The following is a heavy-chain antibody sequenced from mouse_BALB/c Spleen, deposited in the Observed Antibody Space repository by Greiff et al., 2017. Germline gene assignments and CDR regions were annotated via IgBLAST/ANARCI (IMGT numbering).Heavy chain of an antibody. CDR3: APYDGYYAMDY. CDR1: GFNIKDYY. CDR2: IDPENGNT. J-gene: IGHJ4*01. D-gene: IGHD2-3*01. V-gene: IGHV14-1*02. Sequence: VQLKQSGAELVRPGALVKLSCKASGFNIKDYYMHWVKQRPEQGLEWIGWIDPENGNTIYDPKFQGKASITADTSSNTAYLQLSSLTSEDTAVYYCAPYDGYYAMDYWGQGTSVTVSS.